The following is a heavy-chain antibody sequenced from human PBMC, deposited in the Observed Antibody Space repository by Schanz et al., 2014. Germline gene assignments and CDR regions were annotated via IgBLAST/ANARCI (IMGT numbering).Heavy chain of an antibody. Sequence: EVQLAESGGGLVQPGGSLRLSCAASEFTFSTDAMSWVRQAPGKGLEWVSALSEGGGGTHYADSVRGRFTISSDSSKNTLYLQMSSLRAEDTAVYYCAKDRSWDYDSSGYFDYWGQGTLVTVSS. CDR2: LSEGGGGT. J-gene: IGHJ4*02. D-gene: IGHD3-22*01. CDR1: EFTFSTDA. CDR3: AKDRSWDYDSSGYFDY. V-gene: IGHV3-23*04.